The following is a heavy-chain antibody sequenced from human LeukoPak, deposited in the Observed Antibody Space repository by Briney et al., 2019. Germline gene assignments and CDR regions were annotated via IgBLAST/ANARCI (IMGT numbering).Heavy chain of an antibody. D-gene: IGHD3-10*01. CDR2: ISGSGGST. CDR3: AKDMVRGVIISDYYYGMDV. J-gene: IGHJ6*02. CDR1: GFTFSDYA. V-gene: IGHV3-23*01. Sequence: QSGGSLRLSCTASGFTFSDYAMSWVRQAPGKGLEWVSAISGSGGSTYYADSVKGRFTISRDNSKNTLYLQMNSLRAEDTAVYYCAKDMVRGVIISDYYYGMDVWGQGTTVTVSS.